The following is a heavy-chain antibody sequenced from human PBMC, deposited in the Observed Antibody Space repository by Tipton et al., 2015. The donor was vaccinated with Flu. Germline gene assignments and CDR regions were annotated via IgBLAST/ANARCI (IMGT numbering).Heavy chain of an antibody. D-gene: IGHD1-26*01. J-gene: IGHJ6*02. CDR3: AKDGTGMYGMDV. V-gene: IGHV3-30*18. CDR1: GFTFSSYG. Sequence: SLRLSCAASGFTFSSYGMHWVRQAPGKGLEWVAVISYDGSNKYYADSVKGRFTISRDNSKNTLYLQMNSLRAEDTAVYYCAKDGTGMYGMDVWGQGTTVTVSS. CDR2: ISYDGSNK.